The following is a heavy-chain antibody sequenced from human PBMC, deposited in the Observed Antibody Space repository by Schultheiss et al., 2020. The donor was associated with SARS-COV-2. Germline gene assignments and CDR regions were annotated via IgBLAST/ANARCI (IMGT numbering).Heavy chain of an antibody. D-gene: IGHD4-17*01. V-gene: IGHV1-58*01. CDR2: IVVGSGNT. J-gene: IGHJ4*02. CDR1: GFTFTSSA. Sequence: SVKVSCKASGFTFTSSAVQWVRQARGQRLEWIGWIVVGSGNTNYAQKFQERVTITRDMSTSTAYMELSSLRVEDTAVYYCARGGDYGDNTPYTHWGQGTLVTVSS. CDR3: ARGGDYGDNTPYTH.